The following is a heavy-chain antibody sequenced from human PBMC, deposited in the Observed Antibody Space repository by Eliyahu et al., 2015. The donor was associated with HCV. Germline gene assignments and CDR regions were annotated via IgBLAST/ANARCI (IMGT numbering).Heavy chain of an antibody. Sequence: QITLKESGPTLVKPTQTLTLTCTFSGFSLSTSGVGVGWIRQPPGKALEWLALIYWNDDKRYSPSLKSRLTITKDTSKNQVVLTMTNMDPVDTATYYCAHRYYGSGSYYYYYGMDVWGQGTTVTVSS. D-gene: IGHD3-10*01. CDR1: GFSLSTSGVG. CDR2: IYWNDDK. J-gene: IGHJ6*02. CDR3: AHRYYGSGSYYYYYGMDV. V-gene: IGHV2-5*01.